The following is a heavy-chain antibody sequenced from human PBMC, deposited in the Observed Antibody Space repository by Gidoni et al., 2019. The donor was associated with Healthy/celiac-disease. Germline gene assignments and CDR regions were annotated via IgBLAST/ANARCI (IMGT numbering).Heavy chain of an antibody. Sequence: QITLKESGPTLVKPTQTLTLTCTFSGFSLSTSGVGVGWIRQPPGKALEWLALIYWDDDKRYSPSLKSRLTITKDTSKNQVVLTMTNMDPVDTATYYCAHRRVSYGYKRAEYFQHWGQGTLVTVSS. D-gene: IGHD5-18*01. V-gene: IGHV2-5*02. CDR2: IYWDDDK. CDR1: GFSLSTSGVG. J-gene: IGHJ1*01. CDR3: AHRRVSYGYKRAEYFQH.